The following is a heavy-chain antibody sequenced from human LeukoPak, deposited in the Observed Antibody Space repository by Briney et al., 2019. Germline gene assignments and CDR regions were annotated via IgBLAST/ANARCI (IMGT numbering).Heavy chain of an antibody. Sequence: ASVKVSCKASGYIFTSYYMHWVRQAPGQGLEWMGIIDPSGGSTSYAQKFQGRVTMTRDTSISTAYMELSRLRSDDTAVYYCARDESLWGQGTLVTVSS. CDR3: ARDESL. CDR1: GYIFTSYY. J-gene: IGHJ4*02. CDR2: IDPSGGST. V-gene: IGHV1-46*01.